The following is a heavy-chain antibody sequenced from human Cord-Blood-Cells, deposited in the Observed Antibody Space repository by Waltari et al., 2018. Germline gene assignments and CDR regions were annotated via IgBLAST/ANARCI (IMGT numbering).Heavy chain of an antibody. CDR1: GGTFSSYA. CDR2: IIPIFGTA. CDR3: ARDEGLIGQEWLLNFCYYGMDV. Sequence: QVQLVQSGAEVKKPGSSVKVSCKASGGTFSSYAISWVRQALGQGLEWMGGIIPIFGTANYAQKFQGRVTITADESTSTAYMELSSLRSEDTAVYYCARDEGLIGQEWLLNFCYYGMDVWGQGTTVTVSS. V-gene: IGHV1-69*01. J-gene: IGHJ6*02. D-gene: IGHD3-3*01.